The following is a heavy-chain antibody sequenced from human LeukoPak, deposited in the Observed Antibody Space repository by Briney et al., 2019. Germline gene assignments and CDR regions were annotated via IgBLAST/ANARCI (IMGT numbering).Heavy chain of an antibody. CDR2: IKQDGSEK. D-gene: IGHD3-22*01. CDR3: ARKGGYSSGYYY. J-gene: IGHJ4*02. Sequence: GGSLRLSCAASGFTFSDYWMTWVRQAPGKGLEWVANIKQDGSEKDYAHSVKGRFTISRDNTNNSLYLQMDSLRVEDTAVYYCARKGGYSSGYYYWGQGPLVTVSS. CDR1: GFTFSDYW. V-gene: IGHV3-7*01.